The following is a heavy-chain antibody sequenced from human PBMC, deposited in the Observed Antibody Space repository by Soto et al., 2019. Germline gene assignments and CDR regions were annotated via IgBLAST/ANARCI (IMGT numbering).Heavy chain of an antibody. Sequence: QVHLVQSGAEVKKPGASVKVSCKTSGYTFTRYGISWVRQAPGQGLEWMGWISGYDGRTNVAQKAQDRVTMTTDTSTNTVYMELRSLRSDDTAVYYCAREGDVPYYYYGMDVWGQGTTVTVSS. V-gene: IGHV1-18*01. J-gene: IGHJ6*02. CDR3: AREGDVPYYYYGMDV. CDR1: GYTFTRYG. CDR2: ISGYDGRT. D-gene: IGHD2-21*02.